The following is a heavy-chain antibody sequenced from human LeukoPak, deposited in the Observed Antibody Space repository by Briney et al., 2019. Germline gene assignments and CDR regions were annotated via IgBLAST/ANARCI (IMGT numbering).Heavy chain of an antibody. D-gene: IGHD6-19*01. CDR2: MNPNSGNT. V-gene: IGHV1-8*01. CDR3: ARVHSQWLVLNY. J-gene: IGHJ4*02. CDR1: GYTFTSYD. Sequence: GVSVKVSCKASGYTFTSYDINWVRQATGQGLEWMGWMNPNSGNTGYAQKFQGRVTMTRNTSISTAYMELSSLRSEDTAVYYCARVHSQWLVLNYWGQGTLVTVSS.